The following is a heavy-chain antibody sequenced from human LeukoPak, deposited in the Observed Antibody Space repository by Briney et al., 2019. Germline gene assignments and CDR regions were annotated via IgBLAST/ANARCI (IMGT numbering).Heavy chain of an antibody. CDR2: ISSSSSYI. CDR1: GFTFSSYS. D-gene: IGHD3-10*01. CDR3: ARDTGSELRMVRGLIDY. V-gene: IGHV3-21*01. J-gene: IGHJ4*03. Sequence: GGSLRLSCAASGFTFSSYSMNWVRQAPGKGLEWVSSISSSSSYIYYADSVKGRFTISRDNAKNSPYLQMNSLRAEDTAVYYCARDTGSELRMVRGLIDYWGQGTTVTVSS.